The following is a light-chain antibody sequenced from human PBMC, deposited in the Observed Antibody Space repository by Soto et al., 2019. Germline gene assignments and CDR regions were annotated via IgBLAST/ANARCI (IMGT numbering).Light chain of an antibody. CDR1: QTIDSW. V-gene: IGKV1-5*03. CDR2: KAS. Sequence: DIQMTQSPSTLSASVGDRVTITCRASQTIDSWLAWYQQRPGKPPNLLIYKASTFASGVLSRFSGSGSGTEFTLTINSLQPDDFATYYCQQYHIYSGTFGQGTKVDIK. J-gene: IGKJ1*01. CDR3: QQYHIYSGT.